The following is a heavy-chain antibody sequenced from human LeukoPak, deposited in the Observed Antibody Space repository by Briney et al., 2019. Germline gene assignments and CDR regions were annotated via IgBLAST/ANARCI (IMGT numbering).Heavy chain of an antibody. V-gene: IGHV1-18*01. J-gene: IGHJ6*02. CDR2: ISAYNGNT. Sequence: ASVKVSCKASGYTFTSYGISWVRQAPGQGLEWMGWISAYNGNTNYAQKLQGRVTMTTGTSTSTAYMELRSLRSDDTAVYYCARDQIMDQLLYGDYYYGMDVWGQGTTVTVSS. CDR3: ARDQIMDQLLYGDYYYGMDV. D-gene: IGHD2-2*02. CDR1: GYTFTSYG.